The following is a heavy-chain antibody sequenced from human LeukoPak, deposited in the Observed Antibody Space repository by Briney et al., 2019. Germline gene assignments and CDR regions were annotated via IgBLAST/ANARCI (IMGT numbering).Heavy chain of an antibody. CDR2: IYYSGST. D-gene: IGHD6-13*01. CDR1: GGSISSYY. V-gene: IGHV4-59*01. Sequence: PSETLSLTCTVSGGSISSYYWSWIRQPPGKGLEWIGYIYYSGSTNYNPSLKSRVTISLDTSKNQFSLKLSSVTAADTAVYYCAREVGGYSSSWYGDYFDYWGQGTLVTVSS. J-gene: IGHJ4*02. CDR3: AREVGGYSSSWYGDYFDY.